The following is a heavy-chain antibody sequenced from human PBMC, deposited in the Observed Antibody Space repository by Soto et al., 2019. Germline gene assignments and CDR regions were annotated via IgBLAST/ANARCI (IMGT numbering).Heavy chain of an antibody. V-gene: IGHV3-7*05. CDR3: ARDVSPGSSSLYLEDFDI. D-gene: IGHD6-13*01. CDR2: INRDGSKK. CDR1: GFTLSAYW. J-gene: IGHJ3*02. Sequence: EVQLEETGGDLVQPGGSLRLSCAASGFTLSAYWMTWVRQAPGKELEWVANINRDGSKKSYLDSVRGRFTISRDNVGNSLYHQMDSLRADNTALYYCARDVSPGSSSLYLEDFDIWGQGTIVTVYS.